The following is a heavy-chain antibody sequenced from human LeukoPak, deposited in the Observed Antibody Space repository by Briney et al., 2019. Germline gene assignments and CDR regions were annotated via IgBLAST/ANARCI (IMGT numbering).Heavy chain of an antibody. J-gene: IGHJ4*02. Sequence: PGGSLRLSCAASGFTFSSYGMHSVRQAPGKGLEWVALIRYDVSNTYYADYVKGRFTIYRDNSKNPLYLQMNRLRAEDTAVYYCATLGITIFDDFDYWGQGTLVTVSS. V-gene: IGHV3-30*02. CDR2: IRYDVSNT. D-gene: IGHD3-3*01. CDR1: GFTFSSYG. CDR3: ATLGITIFDDFDY.